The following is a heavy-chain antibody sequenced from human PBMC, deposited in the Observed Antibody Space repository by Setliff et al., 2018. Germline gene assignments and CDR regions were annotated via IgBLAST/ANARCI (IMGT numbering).Heavy chain of an antibody. CDR2: IYTSGST. D-gene: IGHD3-3*01. J-gene: IGHJ3*02. CDR3: ARDSCFWTWYAFDI. V-gene: IGHV4-61*02. CDR1: GGSISSGSYY. Sequence: SETLSLTCTVSGGSISSGSYYWSWIRQPAGKGLEWIGRIYTSGSTNYNPSLKSRVTISVDTSKNQFSLKLSSVTAADTAVYYCARDSCFWTWYAFDIWGQGTMVTVSS.